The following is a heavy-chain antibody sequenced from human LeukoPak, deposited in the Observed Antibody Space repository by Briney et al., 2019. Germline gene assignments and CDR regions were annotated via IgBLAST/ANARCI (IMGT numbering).Heavy chain of an antibody. Sequence: GRSLRLSCAASGFTFSSYGMHWVRQAPGKGLEWVAVIWYDGSNKYYAGSVKGRFTISRDNTKNTLYLQMNSLRAEDTAVYYCARGERYPYYFDYWGQGTLVTVSS. CDR2: IWYDGSNK. CDR3: ARGERYPYYFDY. V-gene: IGHV3-33*01. J-gene: IGHJ4*02. CDR1: GFTFSSYG. D-gene: IGHD1-26*01.